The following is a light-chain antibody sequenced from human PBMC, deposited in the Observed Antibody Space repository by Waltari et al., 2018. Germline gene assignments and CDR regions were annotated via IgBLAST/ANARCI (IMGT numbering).Light chain of an antibody. J-gene: IGKJ2*01. V-gene: IGKV1-39*01. CDR3: QLSYTTPHT. Sequence: DIQMTQSPSSLSTSVGDRVTISCRVIQDITSYLNWYQQKAGKAPKLLITFGSTLQSGVSSRFSGSGSGTDFTLTITNVQPEDSAYYYCQLSYTTPHTFGQGTKVEIK. CDR1: QDITSY. CDR2: FGS.